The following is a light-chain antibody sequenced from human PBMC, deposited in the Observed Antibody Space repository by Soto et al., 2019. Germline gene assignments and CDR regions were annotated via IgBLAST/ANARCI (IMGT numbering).Light chain of an antibody. J-gene: IGKJ1*01. Sequence: EIVLTQSPANLSLSPGERATLSCRASQSVSSYLAWYQQKPGQAPRLLIYDASNRATGIPARFSGSGSGTDFTLTISSLEPEDFAVYYCQQYGSSPWTFGQGTKVDIK. V-gene: IGKV3-11*01. CDR3: QQYGSSPWT. CDR2: DAS. CDR1: QSVSSY.